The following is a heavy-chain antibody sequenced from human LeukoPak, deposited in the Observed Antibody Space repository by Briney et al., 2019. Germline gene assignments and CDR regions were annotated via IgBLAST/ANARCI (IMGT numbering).Heavy chain of an antibody. CDR2: ISSSGSTI. CDR3: VRDYNWGWDT. J-gene: IGHJ5*02. CDR1: GFTFSSYA. V-gene: IGHV3-48*04. Sequence: GGSLRLSCAASGFTFSSYAMHWVRQAPGKGLEWVSYISSSGSTIYYADSVKGRFTISRDNAKNSLYLQMNTLRAEDTAVYYCVRDYNWGWDTWGQGTLVTVSS. D-gene: IGHD7-27*01.